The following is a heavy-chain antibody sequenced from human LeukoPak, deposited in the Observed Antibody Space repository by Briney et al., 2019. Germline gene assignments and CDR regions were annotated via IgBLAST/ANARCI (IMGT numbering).Heavy chain of an antibody. CDR2: ISAYNGNT. D-gene: IGHD3-22*01. CDR3: ALPGAYYYDSSVLDP. V-gene: IGHV1-18*01. CDR1: GYTFTSYG. J-gene: IGHJ5*02. Sequence: ASVKVSCKASGYTFTSYGISWVRQAPGQGLEWMGWISAYNGNTNYAQKLQGRVTMTTDTSTSTAYMELRSLRSDDTAVYYCALPGAYYYDSSVLDPWGQGTLDTVSS.